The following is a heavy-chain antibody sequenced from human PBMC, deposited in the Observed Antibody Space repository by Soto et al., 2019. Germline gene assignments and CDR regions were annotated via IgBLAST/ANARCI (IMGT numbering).Heavy chain of an antibody. Sequence: GSLRLSCAASGFTVGSNYMSWVRQAPGKGLEWVSVIYSEGTPYYADSVKGRFTISRENSNNTLYLHMNNLRAEDTAVYYCARSTYYDILNGPYYYYAMAVWGQGTRVTVSS. CDR2: IYSEGTP. J-gene: IGHJ6*02. D-gene: IGHD3-9*01. V-gene: IGHV3-53*01. CDR1: GFTVGSNY. CDR3: ARSTYYDILNGPYYYYAMAV.